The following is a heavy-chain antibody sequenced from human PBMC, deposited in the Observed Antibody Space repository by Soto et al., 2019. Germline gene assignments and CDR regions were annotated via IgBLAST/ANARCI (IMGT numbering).Heavy chain of an antibody. CDR2: INPSGGST. V-gene: IGHV1-46*01. D-gene: IGHD2-2*01. Sequence: VASVKVSCKASGYTFTSYYMHWVRQAPGHGLEWMGIINPSGGSTSYAQKFQGRVTMTRDTSTSTVYMELSSLRSEDTAVYYCARERGDRAIVVVPAAMSDYYYGMDVWGQGTTVTVSS. CDR1: GYTFTSYY. CDR3: ARERGDRAIVVVPAAMSDYYYGMDV. J-gene: IGHJ6*02.